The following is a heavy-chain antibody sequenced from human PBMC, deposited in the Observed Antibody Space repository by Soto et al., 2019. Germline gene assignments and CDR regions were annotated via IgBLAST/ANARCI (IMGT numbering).Heavy chain of an antibody. V-gene: IGHV4-39*01. CDR1: GGSISSSSYY. Sequence: SETLSLTCTVSGGSISSSSYYWGWIRQPPGKGLEWIGSIYYSGSTYYNPSLKSRVTISVDTSKNQFSLKLSSVTAADTAVYYCARHSAGERYCSSTSCYSVWSPFDYWGQGTLVTVSS. J-gene: IGHJ4*02. CDR2: IYYSGST. D-gene: IGHD2-2*01. CDR3: ARHSAGERYCSSTSCYSVWSPFDY.